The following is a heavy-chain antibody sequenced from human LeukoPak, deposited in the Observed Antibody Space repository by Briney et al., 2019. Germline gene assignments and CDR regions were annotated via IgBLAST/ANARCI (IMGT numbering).Heavy chain of an antibody. D-gene: IGHD1-26*01. CDR2: ILNSGQYQ. V-gene: IGHV3-21*01. J-gene: IGHJ4*02. CDR3: ARDPGGSRTFDY. Sequence: GGSLRLPCEVSGFTFGVYSMTWVRQAPGKGLEWVSSILNSGQYQYYANSVKGRFTISRDNAKNSLFLQMDSLRVEDTAVYYCARDPGGSRTFDYWGQGTLVAVSS. CDR1: GFTFGVYS.